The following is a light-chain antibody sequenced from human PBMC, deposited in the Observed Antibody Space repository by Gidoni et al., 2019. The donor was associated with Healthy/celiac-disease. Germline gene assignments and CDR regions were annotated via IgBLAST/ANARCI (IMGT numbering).Light chain of an antibody. CDR1: QGISSY. CDR2: AAS. V-gene: IGKV1-9*01. CDR3: QQLNSYPPX. Sequence: DIQLTQSPSFLSASVGDRVTITCRASQGISSYLAWYQQKPGKAPKLLIYAASTLQGGVPSRFSGSGSGTEFTLTISSLQPEDFATYYCQQLNSYPPXXXGGTKVEIK. J-gene: IGKJ4*01.